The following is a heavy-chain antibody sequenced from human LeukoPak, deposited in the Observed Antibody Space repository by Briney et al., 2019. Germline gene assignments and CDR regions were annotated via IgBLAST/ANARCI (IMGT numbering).Heavy chain of an antibody. CDR2: ISYDGSNK. J-gene: IGHJ3*02. D-gene: IGHD2-15*01. Sequence: GRSLRLSCAASGFTFSSYVMHWVRQAPGKGLEWVAVISYDGSNKYYADSVKGRFTISRDNSKNTLYLQMNSLRAEDTAVYYCARAAQKVVVVAGNAFDIWGQGTMVTVSS. CDR1: GFTFSSYV. V-gene: IGHV3-30-3*01. CDR3: ARAAQKVVVVAGNAFDI.